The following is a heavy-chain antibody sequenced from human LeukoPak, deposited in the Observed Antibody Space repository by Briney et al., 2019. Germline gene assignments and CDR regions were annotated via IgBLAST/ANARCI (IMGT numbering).Heavy chain of an antibody. J-gene: IGHJ4*02. Sequence: SETLSLTCAVSNYSISSGYYRGWIRQPPGKGLEWIGSIYHSGSTYYNPSLKSRVTISADTSKNQFSLKLTSVTATDTAVYYCARGRGGGFASSSFDYWGQGTLVTVSS. CDR2: IYHSGST. D-gene: IGHD3-16*01. CDR1: NYSISSGYY. V-gene: IGHV4-38-2*01. CDR3: ARGRGGGFASSSFDY.